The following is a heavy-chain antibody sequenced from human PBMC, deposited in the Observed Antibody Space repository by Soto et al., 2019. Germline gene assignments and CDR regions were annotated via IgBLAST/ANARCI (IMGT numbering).Heavy chain of an antibody. Sequence: QVQLQESGPGLVKPSGTLSLTCAVSGGSISSSNWWSWVRQPPGKGLEWIGEIYHSGSTNYNPSPKSRVTIAADKSKNQFSLKLSSVTAADTAVYYCARVTVAGTGPLDYWGQGTLVTVSS. CDR1: GGSISSSNW. D-gene: IGHD6-19*01. J-gene: IGHJ4*02. CDR2: IYHSGST. V-gene: IGHV4-4*02. CDR3: ARVTVAGTGPLDY.